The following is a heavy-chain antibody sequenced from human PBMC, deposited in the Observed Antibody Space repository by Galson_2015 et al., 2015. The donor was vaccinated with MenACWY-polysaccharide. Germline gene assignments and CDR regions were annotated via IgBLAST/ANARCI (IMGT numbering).Heavy chain of an antibody. CDR1: GFTFGSYA. CDR2: IGGSGLTT. J-gene: IGHJ3*01. D-gene: IGHD5-24*01. CDR3: AKVTEMASSRRPFDV. V-gene: IGHV3-23*01. Sequence: SLRLSCAASGFTFGSYAMGWVRQAPGKGLEWVSSIGGSGLTTFYAEPVKGRFTISRDNAQNILSLQMNSLRADDTARYFCAKVTEMASSRRPFDVWGQGTMVTVSS.